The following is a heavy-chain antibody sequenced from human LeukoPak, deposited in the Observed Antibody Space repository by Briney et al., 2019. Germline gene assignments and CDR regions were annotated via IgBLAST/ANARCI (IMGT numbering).Heavy chain of an antibody. V-gene: IGHV4-59*01. D-gene: IGHD3-22*01. CDR3: ASAHYYDSSGYYHGDAFDI. Sequence: HSETLSLTCTVSGGSISSYYWSWIRQPPGKGLEWIGYIYYSGSTNYNPSLKSRVTISVDTSKNQFSLKLSSMTAADTAVYYCASAHYYDSSGYYHGDAFDIWGQGTMVTVSS. CDR1: GGSISSYY. J-gene: IGHJ3*02. CDR2: IYYSGST.